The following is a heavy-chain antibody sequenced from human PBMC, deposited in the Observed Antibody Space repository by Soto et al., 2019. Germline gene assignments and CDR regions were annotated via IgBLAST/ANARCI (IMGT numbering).Heavy chain of an antibody. Sequence: GGSLRLSCAASGFTFSSYAMSWVRQAPGKGLEWVSAISGSGGSTYYADSVKGRFTISRDNSKNTLYLQMNSLRAEDTAVYYCAKDRKAVAGSRGVLDYWGQGTLVTVSS. V-gene: IGHV3-23*01. D-gene: IGHD6-19*01. CDR2: ISGSGGST. CDR1: GFTFSSYA. CDR3: AKDRKAVAGSRGVLDY. J-gene: IGHJ4*02.